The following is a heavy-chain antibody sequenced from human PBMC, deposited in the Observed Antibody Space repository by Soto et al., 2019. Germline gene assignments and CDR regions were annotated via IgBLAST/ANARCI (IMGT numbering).Heavy chain of an antibody. Sequence: QVQLVQSGSEVKKPGASVKVVCKASGYTFSTYGITWVRQAPGQGLEWMGWISAYNGNRNYAQKVQGRITMTTETSTSTAYMELRSLRSDDTAVYYCARGGAADWFDPWGQGTLVTVSS. CDR1: GYTFSTYG. J-gene: IGHJ5*02. CDR2: ISAYNGNR. D-gene: IGHD1-26*01. CDR3: ARGGAADWFDP. V-gene: IGHV1-18*01.